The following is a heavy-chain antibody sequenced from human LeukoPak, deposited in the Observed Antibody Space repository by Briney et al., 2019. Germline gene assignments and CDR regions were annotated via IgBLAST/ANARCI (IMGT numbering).Heavy chain of an antibody. J-gene: IGHJ4*02. CDR2: LNSDGSST. D-gene: IGHD1-7*01. CDR1: GFTFSSYW. CDR3: ARASNRNSINFDY. V-gene: IGHV3-74*01. Sequence: PGGSLRLSCAASGFTFSSYWMHWVRQAPGKGLVWVSRLNSDGSSTSYADSVKGRFTISRDNAETTLHLQMNNLSAEDTAVYYCARASNRNSINFDYWGQGALVTVPS.